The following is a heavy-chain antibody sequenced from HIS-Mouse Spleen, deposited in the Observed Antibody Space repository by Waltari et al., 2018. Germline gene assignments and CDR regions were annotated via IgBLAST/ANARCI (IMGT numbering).Heavy chain of an antibody. J-gene: IGHJ6*02. D-gene: IGHD3-22*01. CDR3: ARGYYDSSGYYYYYYGMDV. CDR1: GYTFTGYY. Sequence: QVQLVQSGAEVKKPGASVKVSCKASGYTFTGYYMHWVRQAPGQGLEWMGWINPNSGGTNYAQKFQGRVTMTRDTSISTAYMELSRLRSDDTAVYYCARGYYDSSGYYYYYYGMDVWGQGTTVTVSS. CDR2: INPNSGGT. V-gene: IGHV1-2*02.